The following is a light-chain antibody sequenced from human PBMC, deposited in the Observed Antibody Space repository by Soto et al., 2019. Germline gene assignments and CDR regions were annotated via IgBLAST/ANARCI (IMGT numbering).Light chain of an antibody. Sequence: DIQMTQSPSSLSASVGDRVTITCRASQGIRNGLGWYQQKPGKAPKRLIYAASSLQSGVPSRFSGSGSGTEFTLTISSLQPKYFATYYCLQHNTYPFTFGQGTKLEIK. CDR1: QGIRNG. J-gene: IGKJ2*01. CDR3: LQHNTYPFT. CDR2: AAS. V-gene: IGKV1-17*01.